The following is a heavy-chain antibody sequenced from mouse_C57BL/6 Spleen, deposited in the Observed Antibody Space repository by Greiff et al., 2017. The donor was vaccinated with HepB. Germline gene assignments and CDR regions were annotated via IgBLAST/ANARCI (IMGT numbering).Heavy chain of an antibody. V-gene: IGHV10-1*01. Sequence: EVMLVESGGGLVQPKGSLKLSCAASGFSFNTYAMNWVRQAPGKGLEWVARIRSKSNNYATYYADSVKDRFTISRDDSESMLYLQMNNLKTEDTAMYYCVREATRYYYAMDYWGQGTSVTVSS. CDR3: VREATRYYYAMDY. CDR1: GFSFNTYA. J-gene: IGHJ4*01. CDR2: IRSKSNNYAT. D-gene: IGHD1-1*01.